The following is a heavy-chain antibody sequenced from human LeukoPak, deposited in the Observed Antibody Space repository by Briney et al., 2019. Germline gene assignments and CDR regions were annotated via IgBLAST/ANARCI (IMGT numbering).Heavy chain of an antibody. V-gene: IGHV1-69*04. D-gene: IGHD6-19*01. Sequence: SVKVSCKASGGTFSSYAISWVRQAPGQGLEWMGRIIPILGIANYAQKFQGRVTITADKSTSTAYMELSSLRSEDKAVYYCARSSGWYVGGFDYWGQGTLVTVSS. J-gene: IGHJ4*02. CDR1: GGTFSSYA. CDR2: IIPILGIA. CDR3: ARSSGWYVGGFDY.